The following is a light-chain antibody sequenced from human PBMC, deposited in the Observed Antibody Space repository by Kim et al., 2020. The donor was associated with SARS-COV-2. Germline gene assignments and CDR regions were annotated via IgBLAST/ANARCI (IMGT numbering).Light chain of an antibody. CDR3: QKYNNWPPYT. CDR2: STS. Sequence: VSPGERATLSCRASQSVSSNLAWYQQKPGQAPRLLVYSTSTRATGIPARFSGSGSGTEFTLTISSLQSEDFAVYYCQKYNNWPPYTFGQGTKLEI. CDR1: QSVSSN. V-gene: IGKV3-15*01. J-gene: IGKJ2*01.